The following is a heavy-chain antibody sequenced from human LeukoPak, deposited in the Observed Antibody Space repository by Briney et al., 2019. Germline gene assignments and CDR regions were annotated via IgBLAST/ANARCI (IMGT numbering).Heavy chain of an antibody. CDR3: AIMHPYYDGSGYWVQ. J-gene: IGHJ4*02. Sequence: GSLRLSCAASGFTFSSYSMNWVRQAPGKGLEWVSGISTSGGSSSYADSVKGRFTISRDNPRNTLYMQMNSLRAEDTALYYCAIMHPYYDGSGYWVQWGQGTLVTVSS. V-gene: IGHV3-23*01. CDR2: ISTSGGSS. D-gene: IGHD3-22*01. CDR1: GFTFSSYS.